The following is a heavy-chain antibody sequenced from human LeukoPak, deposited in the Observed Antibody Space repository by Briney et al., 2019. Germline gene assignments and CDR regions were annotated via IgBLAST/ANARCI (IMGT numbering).Heavy chain of an antibody. V-gene: IGHV3-48*02. J-gene: IGHJ5*02. D-gene: IGHD3-22*01. CDR2: ISSSSSTI. CDR3: ARDRGTYYYDSSGYP. CDR1: GFTFSSYS. Sequence: GGSLRLSCAASGFTFSSYSMNWVRQAPGTGLEWVSYISSSSSTIYYADSVKGRFTISRDNAKNSLYLQMNSLRDEDTAVYYCARDRGTYYYDSSGYPWGQGTLATVSS.